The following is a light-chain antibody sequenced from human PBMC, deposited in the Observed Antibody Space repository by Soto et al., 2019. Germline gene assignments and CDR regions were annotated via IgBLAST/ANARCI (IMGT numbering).Light chain of an antibody. J-gene: IGKJ5*01. CDR3: QQSYSTPPIT. CDR1: QSISSY. CDR2: AAS. Sequence: DIPMTQSPSSLSASVGDRVTITCRASQSISSYLNWYQQKPGKAPKLLIYAASSLPSGVPSRFSGSGSGTDFTLTISSLQPEDFATYYCQQSYSTPPITFGQGTRLEIK. V-gene: IGKV1-39*01.